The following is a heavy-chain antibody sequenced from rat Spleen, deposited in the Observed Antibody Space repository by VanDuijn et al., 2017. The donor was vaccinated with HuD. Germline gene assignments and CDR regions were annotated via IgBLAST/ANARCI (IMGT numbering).Heavy chain of an antibody. CDR3: ARGGGYSDYFDY. J-gene: IGHJ2*01. D-gene: IGHD1-11*01. Sequence: EVRLVESGGGLVRPGRSLKLSCAASGFTFSDYNMAWVRQAPKKGLEWVAIISNDDRHTYYRDSVKGRFTISRDNAKSTLYLQMNSLRSEDTATYYCARGGGYSDYFDYWGQGVMVTVSS. CDR1: GFTFSDYN. V-gene: IGHV5-7*01. CDR2: ISNDDRHT.